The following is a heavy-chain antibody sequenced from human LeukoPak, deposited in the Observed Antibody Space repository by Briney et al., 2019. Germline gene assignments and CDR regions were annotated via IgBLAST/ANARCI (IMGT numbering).Heavy chain of an antibody. CDR1: GFTFSSYS. CDR2: ISSSSSYI. J-gene: IGHJ4*02. D-gene: IGHD6-13*01. Sequence: GGSLRLSCAASGFTFSSYSMNWVRQAPGKGLEWVSSISSSSSYIYYADSVKGRFTISRDNAKNSLYLQMNSLRAEDTALYYCAKTGGIAAAHWGQGTLVTVSS. V-gene: IGHV3-21*04. CDR3: AKTGGIAAAH.